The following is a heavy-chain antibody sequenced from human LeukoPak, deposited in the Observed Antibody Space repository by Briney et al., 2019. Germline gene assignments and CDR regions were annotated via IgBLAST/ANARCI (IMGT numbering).Heavy chain of an antibody. D-gene: IGHD3-10*01. J-gene: IGHJ6*03. CDR2: ISSRSSNI. CDR1: GFTFSAYS. Sequence: GGSLRLSCAAPGFTFSAYSMNWVRQAPGKGLEWVSFISSRSSNIYYAASVRGRFIISRDTAKNSLYLQMTSLRADDTAVYYCTRARSSTRDHFYYYYMDVWGKGTTVTVSS. CDR3: TRARSSTRDHFYYYYMDV. V-gene: IGHV3-21*01.